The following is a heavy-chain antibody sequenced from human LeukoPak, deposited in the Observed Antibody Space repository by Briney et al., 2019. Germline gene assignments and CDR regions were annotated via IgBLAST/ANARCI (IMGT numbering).Heavy chain of an antibody. CDR1: GFTVNSNY. J-gene: IGHJ4*02. D-gene: IGHD6-19*01. Sequence: GGSLRLSCAASGFTVNSNYMTWVRQAPGKGLEWVSIIYTGGNTYYADSVRGRFTISRDNSKNTVDLQMNSLRAEDTAVYYCARGAAVAVTFDYWGQRTLVTVSS. CDR3: ARGAAVAVTFDY. CDR2: IYTGGNT. V-gene: IGHV3-53*01.